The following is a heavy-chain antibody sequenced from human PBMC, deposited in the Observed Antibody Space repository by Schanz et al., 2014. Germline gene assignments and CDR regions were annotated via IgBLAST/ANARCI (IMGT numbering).Heavy chain of an antibody. CDR2: IGAFQGNT. V-gene: IGHV1-18*01. D-gene: IGHD2-2*01. CDR1: GYYFGGFG. Sequence: QVQLVQSGTEVKKPGASMKISCKAFGYYFGGFGISWVRQAPGQGFEWMGWIGAFQGNTKYAQKFQDRVTLTSEPSASTAYMELRSLRPDDTAVYYCLRANPTQHVVLPDALRYWGQGTLVSVSS. J-gene: IGHJ4*02. CDR3: LRANPTQHVVLPDALRY.